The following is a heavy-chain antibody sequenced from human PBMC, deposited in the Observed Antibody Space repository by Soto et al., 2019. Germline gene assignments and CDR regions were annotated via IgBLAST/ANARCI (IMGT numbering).Heavy chain of an antibody. CDR2: IRSKAYGGTT. CDR3: TRALKVPITIFGVVIIQEDYYYGMDV. J-gene: IGHJ6*02. Sequence: PGGSLRLSCTASGFTFGDYAMSWFRQAPGKGLEWVGFIRSKAYGGTTEYAASVKGRFTISRDDSKSIAYLQMNSLKTEDTAVYYCTRALKVPITIFGVVIIQEDYYYGMDVWGQGTTVTVSS. V-gene: IGHV3-49*03. CDR1: GFTFGDYA. D-gene: IGHD3-3*01.